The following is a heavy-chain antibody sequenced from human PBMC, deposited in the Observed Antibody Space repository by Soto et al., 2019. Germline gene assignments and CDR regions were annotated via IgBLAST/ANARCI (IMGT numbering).Heavy chain of an antibody. Sequence: GASVKVSCKASGVTFSSYAISWVRQAPGQGLEWMGGIIPIFGTANYAQKFQGRVTITADKSTSTVNMELSSLRSEATAGYYFAREYIGYYDTPRHTWFDPWGQGTLVTVSS. CDR3: AREYIGYYDTPRHTWFDP. D-gene: IGHD3-22*01. CDR1: GVTFSSYA. CDR2: IIPIFGTA. V-gene: IGHV1-69*06. J-gene: IGHJ5*02.